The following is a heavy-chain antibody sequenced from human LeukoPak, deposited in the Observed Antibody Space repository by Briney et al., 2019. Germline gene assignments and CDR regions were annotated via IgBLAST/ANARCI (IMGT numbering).Heavy chain of an antibody. CDR3: AKDEVPAAVAIYFYMDV. J-gene: IGHJ6*03. D-gene: IGHD2-2*01. V-gene: IGHV3-30*02. CDR2: IRYDGSNK. CDR1: GFTFSSYG. Sequence: PGGSLRLSCAASGFTFSSYGMHWVRRAPGKGLEWAAFIRYDGSNKYYADSVKGRFTISRDNSKNTLYLQMNSLRAEDSAVYYCAKDEVPAAVAIYFYMDVWGKGTTVTVSS.